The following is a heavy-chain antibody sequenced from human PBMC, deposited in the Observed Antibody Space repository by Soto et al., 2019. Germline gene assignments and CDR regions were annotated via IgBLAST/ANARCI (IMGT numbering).Heavy chain of an antibody. CDR2: IYYSGST. CDR3: ARGPSKTPHYYYYYYMDV. Sequence: QLQLQESGPGLVKPSETLSLTCTVSGGSISSSSYYWGWIRQPPGKGLEWIGSIYYSGSTYYNPSLKSRVTISVDTSKNQFSLKLSSVTAADTAVYYCARGPSKTPHYYYYYYMDVWGKRTTVTVSS. V-gene: IGHV4-39*01. CDR1: GGSISSSSYY. J-gene: IGHJ6*03. D-gene: IGHD4-4*01.